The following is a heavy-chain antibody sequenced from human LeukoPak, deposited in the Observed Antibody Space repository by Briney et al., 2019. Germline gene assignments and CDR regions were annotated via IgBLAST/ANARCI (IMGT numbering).Heavy chain of an antibody. J-gene: IGHJ4*02. CDR3: AKDLGSGSYGVYYFDY. V-gene: IGHV3-23*01. CDR2: TSGSGGST. D-gene: IGHD1-26*01. CDR1: GFTFSSYA. Sequence: PGGSLRLSCAASGFTFSSYAMSWVRQAPGKGLEWVSATSGSGGSTYYADSVKGRFTISRDNSKNTLYLQMNSLRAEDTAVYYCAKDLGSGSYGVYYFDYWGQGTLVTVSS.